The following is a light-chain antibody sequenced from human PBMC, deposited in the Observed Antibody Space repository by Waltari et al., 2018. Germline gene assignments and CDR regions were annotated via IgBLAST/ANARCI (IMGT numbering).Light chain of an antibody. CDR3: SSYAGSNTYMI. CDR1: SSDVGNYNL. Sequence: QSALTQPASVSGSPGQSNNISCTGTSSDVGNYNLVSCYQKHPGKAPKLMIYEVNKRPSGASNRFAGSKSGNTASLTISGLQAEDEADYYCSSYAGSNTYMIFGGGTKLTVL. CDR2: EVN. J-gene: IGLJ2*01. V-gene: IGLV2-23*02.